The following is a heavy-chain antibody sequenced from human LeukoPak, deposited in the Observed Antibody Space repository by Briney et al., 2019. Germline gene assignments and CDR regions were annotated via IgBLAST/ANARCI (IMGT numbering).Heavy chain of an antibody. V-gene: IGHV1-69*13. CDR1: GGTFSSYA. CDR2: IIPMFGTA. CDR3: ARDSGWGDILTGHARKYYYYYMDV. Sequence: GASVKVSCKASGGTFSSYAISWVRQAPGQGLEWMGGIIPMFGTANYAQKFQGRVTITADESTSTAYMELSSLRSEDTAVYYCARDSGWGDILTGHARKYYYYYMDVWGKGTTVTISS. D-gene: IGHD3-9*01. J-gene: IGHJ6*03.